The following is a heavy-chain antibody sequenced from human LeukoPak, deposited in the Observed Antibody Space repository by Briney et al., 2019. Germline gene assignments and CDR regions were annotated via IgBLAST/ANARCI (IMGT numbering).Heavy chain of an antibody. D-gene: IGHD2-2*03. CDR1: GYSFATYW. J-gene: IGHJ4*02. CDR3: ARPPSRGYSSSFEY. Sequence: GESLKNSCKGSGYSFATYWIAWVRQMPGKGLEWMGIIYPDESNIRYSPSFQGQVTISADKSISTAYLQWSSLKASDTAMYYCARPPSRGYSSSFEYWGQGTLVTASS. V-gene: IGHV5-51*01. CDR2: IYPDESNI.